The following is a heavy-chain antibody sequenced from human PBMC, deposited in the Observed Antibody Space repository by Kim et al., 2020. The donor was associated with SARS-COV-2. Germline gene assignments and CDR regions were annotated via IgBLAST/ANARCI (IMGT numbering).Heavy chain of an antibody. CDR3: ARDAYYDFWSGPGHYMDV. Sequence: GGSLRPSCAASGFTFSSYGMHWVRQAPGKGLEWVAVIWYDGSNKYYADSVKGRFTISRDNSKNTLYLQMNSLRAEDTAVYYCARDAYYDFWSGPGHYMDVWGKGTPVTVSS. CDR2: IWYDGSNK. J-gene: IGHJ6*03. CDR1: GFTFSSYG. V-gene: IGHV3-33*01. D-gene: IGHD3-3*01.